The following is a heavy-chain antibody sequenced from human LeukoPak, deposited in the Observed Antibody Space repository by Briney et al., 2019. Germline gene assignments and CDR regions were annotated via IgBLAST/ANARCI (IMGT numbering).Heavy chain of an antibody. V-gene: IGHV3-66*01. CDR1: GFTVSSNY. Sequence: GGSPRLSCAASGFTVSSNYMSWVRQAPGKGLEWVSVIYSGGSTYYADSVKGRFTISRDNSKNTLYLQMNSLRAEDTAVYYCAREESSYGMDVWGQGTTVTVSS. CDR2: IYSGGST. J-gene: IGHJ6*02. CDR3: AREESSYGMDV.